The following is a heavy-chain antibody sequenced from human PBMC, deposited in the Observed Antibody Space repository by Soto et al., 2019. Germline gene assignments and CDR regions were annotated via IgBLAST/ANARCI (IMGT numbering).Heavy chain of an antibody. CDR2: VYHSGGT. D-gene: IGHD3-10*01. CDR3: TKERGPLLWRIDS. J-gene: IGHJ4*02. CDR1: GYSIGSAYY. Sequence: PSETLSLTCAVSGYSIGSAYYWGWLRQPPGKGLEWIGNVYHSGGTYYNPSLKSRVIISMDTSKNQFSLHLTSVTTADSAVYYCTKERGPLLWRIDSWGQGTLVT. V-gene: IGHV4-38-2*02.